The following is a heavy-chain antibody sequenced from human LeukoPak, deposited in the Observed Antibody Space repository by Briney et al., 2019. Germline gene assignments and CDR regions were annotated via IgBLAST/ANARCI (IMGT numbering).Heavy chain of an antibody. Sequence: GGSLRLSCAASGFTFSGYGMHWVRQAPGKGLEWVAVISYDGSNKYYADSVKGRFTISRDNSKNTLYLQMNSLRAEDTAVYYCAKDAGSYDAFDIWGQGTMVTVSS. J-gene: IGHJ3*02. V-gene: IGHV3-30*18. CDR2: ISYDGSNK. CDR3: AKDAGSYDAFDI. D-gene: IGHD5-18*01. CDR1: GFTFSGYG.